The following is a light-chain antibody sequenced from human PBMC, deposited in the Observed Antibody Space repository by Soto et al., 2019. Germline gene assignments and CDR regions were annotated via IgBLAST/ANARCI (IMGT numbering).Light chain of an antibody. J-gene: IGKJ4*01. CDR2: AAS. V-gene: IGKV1-9*01. CDR3: QQLNSYPPT. CDR1: QGISSY. Sequence: IQLTQSPSSLSASVGDRVTITCRASQGISSYLAWYQQKPGKAPKLLIYAASTLQNVVPSRFRGSASGTDFTLIISSLQPEDFATYYCQQLNSYPPTFGGWTKVEIK.